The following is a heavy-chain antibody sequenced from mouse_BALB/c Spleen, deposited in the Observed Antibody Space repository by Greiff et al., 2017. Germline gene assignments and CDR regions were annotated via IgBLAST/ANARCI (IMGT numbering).Heavy chain of an antibody. J-gene: IGHJ3*01. CDR3: ARYDGYYVPFAY. CDR1: GYTFTDYN. CDR2: IYPYNGGT. V-gene: IGHV1S29*02. Sequence: VQLKQSGPELVKPGASVKISCKASGYTFTDYNMHWVKQSHGKSLEWIGYIYPYNGGTGYNQKFKSKATLTVDNSSSTAYMELRSLTSEDSAVYYCARYDGYYVPFAYWGQGTLVTVSA. D-gene: IGHD2-3*01.